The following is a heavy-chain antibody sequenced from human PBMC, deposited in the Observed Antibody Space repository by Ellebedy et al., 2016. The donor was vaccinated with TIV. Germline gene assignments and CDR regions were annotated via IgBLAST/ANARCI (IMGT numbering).Heavy chain of an antibody. J-gene: IGHJ4*02. D-gene: IGHD3-22*01. CDR1: GGSVSSTRYY. CDR3: ARMYFYDTSGDIGY. CDR2: ISSDGDTI. Sequence: PSETLSLTCSVSGGSVSSTRYYWAWIRQAPGKGLEWISYISSDGDTIYYTDSVKGRFSLSRDNAKNSLYLQMDSLRAEDTAVYYCARMYFYDTSGDIGYWGQGTLVTVSS. V-gene: IGHV3-11*01.